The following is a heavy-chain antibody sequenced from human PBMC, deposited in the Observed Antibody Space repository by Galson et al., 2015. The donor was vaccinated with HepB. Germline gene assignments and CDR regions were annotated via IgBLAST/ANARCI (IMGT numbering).Heavy chain of an antibody. Sequence: SLRLSCAASGFTFSSYWMHWVRQAPGKGLVWVSRINSDGSSTSYADSVKGRFTISRDNAKNTLYLQMNSLSAEDTAVYYCARGGYSSSWYVRDWFDPWGQGTLVTVSS. CDR1: GFTFSSYW. V-gene: IGHV3-74*01. D-gene: IGHD6-13*01. J-gene: IGHJ5*02. CDR3: ARGGYSSSWYVRDWFDP. CDR2: INSDGSST.